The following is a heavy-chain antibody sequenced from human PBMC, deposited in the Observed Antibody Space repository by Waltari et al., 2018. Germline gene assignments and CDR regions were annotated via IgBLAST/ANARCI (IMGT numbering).Heavy chain of an antibody. D-gene: IGHD3-10*01. V-gene: IGHV4-30-4*08. CDR2: IYYSGRT. CDR1: GGSISSGDYY. CDR3: ARGGPGQRSAFDI. J-gene: IGHJ3*02. Sequence: QVQLQESGPGLVKPSQTLSLTCTVSGGSISSGDYYWSWIRQPPGKGLEWIGYIYYSGRTYYNPSLKSRVTISVDTSKNQFSLKLSSVTAADTAVDYCARGGPGQRSAFDIWGQGTMVTVSS.